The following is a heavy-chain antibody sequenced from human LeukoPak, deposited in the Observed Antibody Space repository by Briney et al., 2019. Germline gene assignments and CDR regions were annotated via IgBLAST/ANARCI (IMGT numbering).Heavy chain of an antibody. Sequence: GGSLRLSCAASGLTFRRDWMGWVRRAPGKGLEWVAMIKQDGSHKDYEDSVKGRFTISSDNTKNSLNLQMNSLRAEDTAVYYCATLDTAMVTNFGYWGQGTLVTVSS. CDR1: GLTFRRDW. CDR2: IKQDGSHK. D-gene: IGHD5-18*01. V-gene: IGHV3-7*01. J-gene: IGHJ4*02. CDR3: ATLDTAMVTNFGY.